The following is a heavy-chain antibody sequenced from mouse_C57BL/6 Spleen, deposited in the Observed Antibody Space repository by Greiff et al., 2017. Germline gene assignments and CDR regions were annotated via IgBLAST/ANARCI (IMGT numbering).Heavy chain of an antibody. CDR3: VTNYGSSSAWFAY. CDR2: IRSKSNNYAT. J-gene: IGHJ3*01. D-gene: IGHD1-1*01. CDR1: GFSFNTYA. V-gene: IGHV10-1*01. Sequence: EVQVVESGGGLVQPKGSLKLSCAASGFSFNTYAMNWVRQAPGKGLEWVARIRSKSNNYATYYADSVKDRFTISRDDSESMLYLQMNNLKTEDTAMYYCVTNYGSSSAWFAYWGQGTLVTVSA.